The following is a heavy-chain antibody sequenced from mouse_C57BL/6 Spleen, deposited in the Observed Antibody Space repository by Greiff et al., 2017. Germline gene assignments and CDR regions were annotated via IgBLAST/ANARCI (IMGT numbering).Heavy chain of an antibody. Sequence: EVKLVESGGGLVKPGGSLKLSCAASRFTFSSYAMSWVRQTPEKRLEWVATISDGGSYTYYPDNVKGRFTISRDNAKNNLYLQMSHLKSEDTAMYYCARDGGYFDYWGQGTTLTVSS. V-gene: IGHV5-4*01. CDR2: ISDGGSYT. J-gene: IGHJ2*01. CDR1: RFTFSSYA. CDR3: ARDGGYFDY.